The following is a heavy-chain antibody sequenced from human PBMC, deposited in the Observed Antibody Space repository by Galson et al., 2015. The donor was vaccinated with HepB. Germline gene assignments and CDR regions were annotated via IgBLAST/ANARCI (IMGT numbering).Heavy chain of an antibody. CDR2: ISYDGSNK. CDR3: AKGQYGMDV. CDR1: GFTFSSYG. Sequence: SLRLSCAASGFTFSSYGMHWVRQAPGKGLEWVAVISYDGSNKYYADSVKGRFTISRDNSKNTLYLQMNSLTAEDTAVYYCAKGQYGMDVWSQGTTVTVSS. V-gene: IGHV3-30*18. J-gene: IGHJ6*02.